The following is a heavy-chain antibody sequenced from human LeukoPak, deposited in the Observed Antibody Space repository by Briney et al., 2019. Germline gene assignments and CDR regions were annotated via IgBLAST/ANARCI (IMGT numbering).Heavy chain of an antibody. V-gene: IGHV3-9*03. CDR2: ISWNSGSI. CDR3: AKEAEISGSYYGESAFDI. D-gene: IGHD1-26*01. J-gene: IGHJ3*02. Sequence: QTGGSLRLSCAASGFTFDDYAMHWVRQAPGKGLEWVSGISWNSGSIGYADSVKGRFTISRDNAKNSLYLQMNSLRAEDMALYYCAKEAEISGSYYGESAFDIWGQGTMVTVSS. CDR1: GFTFDDYA.